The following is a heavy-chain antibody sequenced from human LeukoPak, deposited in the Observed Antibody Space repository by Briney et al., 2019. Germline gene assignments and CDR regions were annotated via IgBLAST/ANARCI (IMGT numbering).Heavy chain of an antibody. CDR2: IYTSGST. CDR1: GGSISSGSYY. D-gene: IGHD2-21*02. CDR3: ARQTDDWYFDL. J-gene: IGHJ2*01. V-gene: IGHV4-61*02. Sequence: PSETLSLTCTVSGGSISSGSYYWSWIRQPAGKGVEWIGRIYTSGSTNYNPSLKSRVTISVDTSKNQFSLKLSPVTAADTAVYYCARQTDDWYFDLWGRGTLVTVSS.